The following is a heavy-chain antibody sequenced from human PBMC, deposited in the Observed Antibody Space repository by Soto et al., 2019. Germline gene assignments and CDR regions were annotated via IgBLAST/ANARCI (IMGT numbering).Heavy chain of an antibody. Sequence: QVQLVQSGAEVKKPGSSVKVSCKASGGTFSSYTISWVRQAPGQGLEWMGRIIPILGIANYAQKFQGRVTITADKSTSTAYMELSSLRSEDTAVYYCARACVATIGGDDYWGQGTLVTVSS. D-gene: IGHD5-12*01. CDR2: IIPILGIA. V-gene: IGHV1-69*02. CDR1: GGTFSSYT. J-gene: IGHJ4*02. CDR3: ARACVATIGGDDY.